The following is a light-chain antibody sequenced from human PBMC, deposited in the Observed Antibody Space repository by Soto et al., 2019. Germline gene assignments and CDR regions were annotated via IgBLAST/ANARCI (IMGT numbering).Light chain of an antibody. J-gene: IGLJ1*01. CDR1: SSNIGAGYD. CDR2: SNN. CDR3: QSYDSSLSGSYV. V-gene: IGLV1-40*01. Sequence: QCVLTQAPSESGAPGQRVTISCTGSSSNIGAGYDVHWYQRLPGTAPKVLIYSNNNRPSGVPDRFSGSKSGTSASLAITGLQAEDEADYYCQSYDSSLSGSYVFGTGTKLTVL.